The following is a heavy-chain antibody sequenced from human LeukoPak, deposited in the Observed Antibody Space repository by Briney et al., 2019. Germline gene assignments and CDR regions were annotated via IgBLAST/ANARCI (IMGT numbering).Heavy chain of an antibody. J-gene: IGHJ3*02. CDR1: GFTISGSV. Sequence: GGSLSLSCAASGFTISGSVMSWVRQAPGKGLEWVANIKKDGEEKVYVDSVKGRFTISRDDAMNSLYLQMNTLRAEDTAVYYCARDPYYDGPSFGAFDIWGQGAIVTVSS. CDR2: IKKDGEEK. CDR3: ARDPYYDGPSFGAFDI. D-gene: IGHD3-22*01. V-gene: IGHV3-7*01.